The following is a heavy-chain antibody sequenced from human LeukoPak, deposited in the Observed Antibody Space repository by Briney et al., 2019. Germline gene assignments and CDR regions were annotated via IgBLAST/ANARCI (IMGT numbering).Heavy chain of an antibody. CDR3: ARERVAGPNWFDP. J-gene: IGHJ5*02. D-gene: IGHD6-19*01. CDR2: ISSSSSYI. Sequence: GGSLRLSCAASGFTFSSYSMNWVRQAPGKGLEWVSSISSSSSYIYYADSVKGRFTISRDNAKNSLYLQMNSLRAEDTAVYYYARERVAGPNWFDPWGQGTLVTVSS. V-gene: IGHV3-21*01. CDR1: GFTFSSYS.